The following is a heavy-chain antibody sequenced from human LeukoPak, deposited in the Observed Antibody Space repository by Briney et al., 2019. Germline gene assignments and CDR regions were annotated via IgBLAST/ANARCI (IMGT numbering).Heavy chain of an antibody. CDR1: GFTFSSYW. V-gene: IGHV3-74*01. CDR2: INSDGSTT. J-gene: IGHJ6*02. Sequence: PGGSLRLSCAASGFTFSSYWMHWVRQAPGKGLVWVSRINSDGSTTSYADSVKGRFTISRDNAKNTLFLQMNSLRAEDAAVYYCARGNYYGMDVWGLGTTVTVSS. CDR3: ARGNYYGMDV.